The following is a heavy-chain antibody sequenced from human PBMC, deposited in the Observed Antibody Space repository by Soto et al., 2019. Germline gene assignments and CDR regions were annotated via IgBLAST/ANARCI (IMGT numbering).Heavy chain of an antibody. CDR3: ARVQEDMITFGGVIVRMDV. CDR1: GYTFTSYG. J-gene: IGHJ6*02. D-gene: IGHD3-16*02. Sequence: GASVKVSCKASGYTFTSYGISWVRQAPGQGLEWMGWISAYNGNTNYAQKLQGRVTMTTDTSTSTAYMELRSLRSDDTAVCYCARVQEDMITFGGVIVRMDVWGQGTTVTVSS. V-gene: IGHV1-18*01. CDR2: ISAYNGNT.